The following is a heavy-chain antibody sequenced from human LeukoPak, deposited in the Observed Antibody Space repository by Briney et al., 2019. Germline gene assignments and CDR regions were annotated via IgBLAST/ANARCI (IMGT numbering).Heavy chain of an antibody. D-gene: IGHD2-2*01. CDR1: GYTFTSYY. J-gene: IGHJ4*02. V-gene: IGHV1-46*01. CDR2: INPSGGST. CDR3: ARDSPPYCSSTSCYHDY. Sequence: ASVKVSCKASGYTFTSYYMHWVRQAPGQGLEWMGIINPSGGSTSYAQKFQGRVTITADESTSTAYMELSSLRSEDTAVYYCARDSPPYCSSTSCYHDYWGQGTLVTVSS.